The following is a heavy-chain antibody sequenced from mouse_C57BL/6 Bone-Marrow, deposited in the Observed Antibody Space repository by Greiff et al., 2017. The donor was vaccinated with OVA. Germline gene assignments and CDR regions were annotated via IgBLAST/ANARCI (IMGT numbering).Heavy chain of an antibody. D-gene: IGHD1-1*01. V-gene: IGHV14-4*01. J-gene: IGHJ2*01. CDR1: GFNIKDDY. CDR3: TLHDYGSPYFGD. Sequence: EVQLVESGAELVRPGASVKLSCTASGFNIKDDYMHWVKQRPEQGLEWIGWIDPENGDTEYASKFQGKATITADTSSNTAYLQLSSLTSEDTAVYYCTLHDYGSPYFGDRGQGTTLTVSP. CDR2: IDPENGDT.